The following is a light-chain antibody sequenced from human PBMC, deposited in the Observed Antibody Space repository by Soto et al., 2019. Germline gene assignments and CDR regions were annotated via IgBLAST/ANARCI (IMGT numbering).Light chain of an antibody. CDR3: TSYTNRYTYV. J-gene: IGLJ1*01. CDR1: SSEVGGYNY. Sequence: YALTQPASVSGSPGQSITISCTGTSSEVGGYNYVAWYQQHPGKAPKLMIYNVSNRPSGVSNRFSGSKSGNTASLTISGLQAEDEADYYCTSYTNRYTYVFGTGTKVTVL. V-gene: IGLV2-14*03. CDR2: NVS.